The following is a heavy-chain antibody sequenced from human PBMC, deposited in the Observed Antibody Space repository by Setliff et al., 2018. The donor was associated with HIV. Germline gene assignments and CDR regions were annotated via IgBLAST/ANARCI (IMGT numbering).Heavy chain of an antibody. CDR3: ARGTFFGVVIGNYYMDV. CDR1: GFSLTTSGVG. D-gene: IGHD3-3*01. CDR2: IYWDDDK. Sequence: TLVKPTQTLTLTCTFSGFSLTTSGVGVGWIRQPPGKALEWLALIYWDDDKRYNPSLKNRLTITKDTSKNQVVLIMTNMDPVDTATYYCARGTFFGVVIGNYYMDVWGKGTTVTVS. V-gene: IGHV2-5*02. J-gene: IGHJ6*03.